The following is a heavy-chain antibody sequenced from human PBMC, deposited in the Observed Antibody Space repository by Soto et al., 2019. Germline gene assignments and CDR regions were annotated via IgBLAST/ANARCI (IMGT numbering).Heavy chain of an antibody. V-gene: IGHV4-31*03. CDR3: ARNPFHVLRFLEWLSVDV. CDR1: GGSISSGGYY. CDR2: IYYSGST. D-gene: IGHD3-3*01. Sequence: SETLSLTCTVSGGSISSGGYYWSWIRQHPGKGLEWIGYIYYSGSTYYNPSLKSRVTISVDTSKNQFSLKLSSVTAADTAVYYCARNPFHVLRFLEWLSVDVWGKGTTVTVSS. J-gene: IGHJ6*04.